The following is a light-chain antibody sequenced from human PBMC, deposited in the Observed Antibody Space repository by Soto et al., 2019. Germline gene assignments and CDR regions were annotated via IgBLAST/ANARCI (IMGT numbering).Light chain of an antibody. J-gene: IGLJ3*02. CDR2: TNN. Sequence: QSVLTQSPSASGTPGQRVTISCSGSSSNVGRNAVQWYQHFPGTAPKLLIHTNNQRPSGVPDRFSGSKSDTSASLAIRGLQSEDEADYHWAAWDDSLNGWVFGGGTKVTVL. CDR1: SSNVGRNA. V-gene: IGLV1-44*01. CDR3: AAWDDSLNGWV.